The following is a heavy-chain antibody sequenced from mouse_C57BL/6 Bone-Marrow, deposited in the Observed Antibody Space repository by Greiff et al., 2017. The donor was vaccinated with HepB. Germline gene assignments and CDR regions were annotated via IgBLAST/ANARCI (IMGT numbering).Heavy chain of an antibody. CDR3: ARGGKITTVVDYRYFDV. D-gene: IGHD1-1*01. Sequence: QVQLQQSGPELVKPGASVKISCKASGYAFSSSWMNWVKQRPGKGLEWIGRIYPGDGDTNYNGKFKGKATLTADKSSSTAYMQLSSLTSEDSAVYFCARGGKITTVVDYRYFDVWGTGTTVTVSS. V-gene: IGHV1-82*01. CDR2: IYPGDGDT. CDR1: GYAFSSSW. J-gene: IGHJ1*03.